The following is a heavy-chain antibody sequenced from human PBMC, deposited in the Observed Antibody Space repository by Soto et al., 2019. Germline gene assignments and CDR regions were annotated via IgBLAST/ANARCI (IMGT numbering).Heavy chain of an antibody. CDR2: IGPESGAT. D-gene: IGHD5-12*01. J-gene: IGHJ4*02. CDR1: GYTFTGHY. Sequence: ASVKVSCTASGYTFTGHYIHWVRQAPEQGPEWMGEIGPESGATRYAQKFQGRVTMTRDMSITTVYMELNNLSPDDTAVYYCGRGRSGQIVVFYWGQGTPVTVSS. CDR3: GRGRSGQIVVFY. V-gene: IGHV1-2*02.